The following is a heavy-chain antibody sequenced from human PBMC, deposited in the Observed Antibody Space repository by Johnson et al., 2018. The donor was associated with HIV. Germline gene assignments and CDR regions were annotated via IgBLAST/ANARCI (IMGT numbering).Heavy chain of an antibody. D-gene: IGHD6-13*01. J-gene: IGHJ3*01. CDR2: IYSGGTT. CDR3: ARGRIGAAGWDAFDV. CDR1: GFNVSSNY. Sequence: MQLVESGGALVQSGGSLRLSCAASGFNVSSNYMSWVRQAPGKGLEWVSLIYSGGTTYYTDSVKGRFTISRDNSKNTLYLQMKSLRAGDTAVYYCARGRIGAAGWDAFDVWGQGTMVTVSS. V-gene: IGHV3-66*01.